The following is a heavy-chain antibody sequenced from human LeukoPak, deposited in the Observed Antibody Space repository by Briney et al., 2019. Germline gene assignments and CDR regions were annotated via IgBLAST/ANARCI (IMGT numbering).Heavy chain of an antibody. CDR3: ARPRSGYYSPLNY. J-gene: IGHJ4*02. CDR2: INHSGST. Sequence: PSETLSLTCAVYGGSFSGYYWSWIRQPPGKGLEWIGEINHSGSTNYNPSLKSRVTISVDTSKNQFSLKLSSVTAADTAVYYCARPRSGYYSPLNYWGQGTLVTVSS. V-gene: IGHV4-34*01. CDR1: GGSFSGYY. D-gene: IGHD3-22*01.